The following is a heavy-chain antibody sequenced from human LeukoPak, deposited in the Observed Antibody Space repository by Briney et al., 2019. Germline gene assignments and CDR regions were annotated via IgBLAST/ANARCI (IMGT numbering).Heavy chain of an antibody. CDR3: AKDLEVTYGGSYFY. CDR2: ISGSGGST. V-gene: IGHV3-23*01. D-gene: IGHD1-26*01. CDR1: GFTFSSYA. J-gene: IGHJ4*02. Sequence: GGSLRLSCAASGFTFSSYAMSWVRQAPGKGLEWVSAISGSGGSTYYADSVKGRFTISRDNSKNMLYLQMNSLRAEDTAVYYCAKDLEVTYGGSYFYWGQGTLVTVSS.